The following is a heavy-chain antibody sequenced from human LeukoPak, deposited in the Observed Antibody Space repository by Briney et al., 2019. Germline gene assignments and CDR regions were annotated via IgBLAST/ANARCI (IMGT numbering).Heavy chain of an antibody. D-gene: IGHD6-6*01. J-gene: IGHJ4*02. CDR2: ISYDGSNN. CDR3: ARGGSDRGYFDY. Sequence: GRSLRLSCAASGFTFSSYAMHWVRQAPGKGLEWVAVISYDGSNNYYADSVKGRFTISRDNSKNTLYLQMNSLRAEDTAVYYCARGGSDRGYFDYWGQGTLVTVSS. V-gene: IGHV3-30-3*01. CDR1: GFTFSSYA.